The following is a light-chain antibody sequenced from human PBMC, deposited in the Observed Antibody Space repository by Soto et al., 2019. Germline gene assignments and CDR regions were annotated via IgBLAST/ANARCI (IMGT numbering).Light chain of an antibody. Sequence: DIPMTQSPSTLSASVGDRVSMTCRASQSVGSWLAWYQQKPGQAPNLLIYEASNLLGGVPSRFSGSGSGTEFTLTISSLPPDDFAAYYCQQYSDYPYTFGQATKLDIK. J-gene: IGKJ2*01. CDR1: QSVGSW. V-gene: IGKV1-5*03. CDR2: EAS. CDR3: QQYSDYPYT.